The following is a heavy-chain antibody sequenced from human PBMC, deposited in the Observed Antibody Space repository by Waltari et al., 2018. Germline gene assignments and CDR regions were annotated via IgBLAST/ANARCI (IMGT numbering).Heavy chain of an antibody. V-gene: IGHV4-59*01. D-gene: IGHD3-3*01. CDR3: ARRGYYDFWSGRNYYYGMDV. CDR2: IYYSGRT. Sequence: QVQLQESGPGLVKPSETLSLTCTVSGGSISSYYWSWIRQPPGKGLEWIGYIYYSGRTNYIPSLQSRVTISVDTSKNQFSLKLSSVTAADTAVYYCARRGYYDFWSGRNYYYGMDVWGQGTTVTVSS. J-gene: IGHJ6*02. CDR1: GGSISSYY.